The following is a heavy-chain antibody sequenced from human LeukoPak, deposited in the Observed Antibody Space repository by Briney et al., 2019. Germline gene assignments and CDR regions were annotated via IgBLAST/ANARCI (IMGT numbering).Heavy chain of an antibody. V-gene: IGHV4-34*01. J-gene: IGHJ6*03. CDR1: GGSLSGYY. D-gene: IGHD6-19*01. CDR3: ARAAVAGTFYYMDV. Sequence: SETLSLTCAVYGGSLSGYYWSWIRQPPGKGLEWIGEINHSGSTNYNPSLKSRVTISVDTSKNQFSLKLSSVTAADTAVYYCARAAVAGTFYYMDVWGKGTTVTVSS. CDR2: INHSGST.